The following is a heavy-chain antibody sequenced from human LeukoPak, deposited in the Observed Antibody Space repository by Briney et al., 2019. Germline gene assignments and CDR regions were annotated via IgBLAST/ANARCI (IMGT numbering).Heavy chain of an antibody. CDR2: TRFDDSYK. CDR1: GFSFSSSG. V-gene: IGHV3-30*02. Sequence: GGSLRLSCAASGFSFSSSGMHWVRQAPGKGPEWVAFTRFDDSYKAYGDTVKGRFTISRDNSKNTLSLQMNSLRADDTAVYYCAKDQNDYGDQDAFDIWGQGTKVTVSS. D-gene: IGHD4-17*01. J-gene: IGHJ3*02. CDR3: AKDQNDYGDQDAFDI.